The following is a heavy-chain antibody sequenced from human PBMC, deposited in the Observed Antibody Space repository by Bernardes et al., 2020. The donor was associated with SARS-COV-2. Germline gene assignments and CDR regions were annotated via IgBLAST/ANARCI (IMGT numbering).Heavy chain of an antibody. CDR2: IIPIHGIS. CDR3: VIEVGNYYDSSGSYHNGFWFDP. CDR1: GGTFSSFT. D-gene: IGHD3-22*01. V-gene: IGHV1-69*04. Sequence: SVKVSCKASGGTFSSFTINWVRQAPGQGLEWMGRIIPIHGISDYAQNFQGRVTITADRSTSTVHMELTSLRSEDTAVYYCVIEVGNYYDSSGSYHNGFWFDPWGQGTLVTVSS. J-gene: IGHJ5*02.